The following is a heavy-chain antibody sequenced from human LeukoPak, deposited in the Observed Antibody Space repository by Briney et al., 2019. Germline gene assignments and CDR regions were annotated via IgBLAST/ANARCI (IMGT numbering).Heavy chain of an antibody. J-gene: IGHJ4*02. CDR3: ARWGYYSNYDY. D-gene: IGHD4-11*01. CDR2: IKQNGSEK. V-gene: IGHV3-7*01. CDR1: GFTFSSYW. Sequence: QTGGSLRLSCAASGFTFSSYWMSWVRQAPGKGLEWVANIKQNGSEKYYVDSVKGRFTISRDNSKNTLYLQMGSLRAEHMAVYYCARWGYYSNYDYWGQGTLVTVSS.